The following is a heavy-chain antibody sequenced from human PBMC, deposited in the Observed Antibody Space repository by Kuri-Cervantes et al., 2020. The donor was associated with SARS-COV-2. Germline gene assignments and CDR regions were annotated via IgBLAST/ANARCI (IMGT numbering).Heavy chain of an antibody. J-gene: IGHJ4*02. CDR3: ARLTMIVANYYFGY. Sequence: SETLSLTCSVSGGSISSRSHYWGWVRQPPGGGPEWIGSIYYSGNTFYNPSLKSRVTISADTSKNQFSLKLNSVTAADTAVYYCARLTMIVANYYFGYWGQGTLVTVSS. V-gene: IGHV4-39*01. CDR2: IYYSGNT. CDR1: GGSISSRSHY. D-gene: IGHD3-22*01.